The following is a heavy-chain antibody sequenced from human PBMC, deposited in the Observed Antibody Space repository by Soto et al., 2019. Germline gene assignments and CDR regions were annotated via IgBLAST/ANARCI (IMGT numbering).Heavy chain of an antibody. J-gene: IGHJ3*02. V-gene: IGHV3-15*01. Sequence: GGSLRLSCAASGFTFSNAWMSWVRQAPGKGLEWVGRIKSKTDGGTTDYAAPVKGRFTISRDDSKNTLYLQMNSLKTEDTAVYYCTTDALNSGSDDAFDIWGQGTMVTVSS. CDR3: TTDALNSGSDDAFDI. D-gene: IGHD1-26*01. CDR2: IKSKTDGGTT. CDR1: GFTFSNAW.